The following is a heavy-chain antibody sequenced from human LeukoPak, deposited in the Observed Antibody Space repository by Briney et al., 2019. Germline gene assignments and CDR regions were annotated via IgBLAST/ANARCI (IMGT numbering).Heavy chain of an antibody. CDR2: IHPGDSDT. CDR1: GYTFTSYW. CDR3: ARHGVVVAATNWFDP. Sequence: GESLKISCRGSGYTFTSYWIGWVRQMPGKGLEWMGIIHPGDSDTRYNPSFQGQVTISADKSVSTAYLQWSSLKASDTAMYYCARHGVVVAATNWFDPWGQGTLVTVSS. D-gene: IGHD2-15*01. V-gene: IGHV5-51*01. J-gene: IGHJ5*02.